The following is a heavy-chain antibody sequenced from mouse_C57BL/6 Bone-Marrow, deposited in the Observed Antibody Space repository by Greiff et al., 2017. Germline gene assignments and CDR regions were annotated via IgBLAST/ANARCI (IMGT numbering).Heavy chain of an antibody. V-gene: IGHV5-4*01. CDR2: ISDGGSYT. CDR1: GFTFSSYA. CDR3: ARWLPYYFDY. J-gene: IGHJ2*01. Sequence: EVQGVESGGGLVKPGGSLKLSCAASGFTFSSYAMSWVRQTPEKRLEWVATISDGGSYTYYPDNVKGRFTISRDNAKNNLYLQMSHLKSEDTAMYYCARWLPYYFDYWGKAPLSQSPQ. D-gene: IGHD2-2*01.